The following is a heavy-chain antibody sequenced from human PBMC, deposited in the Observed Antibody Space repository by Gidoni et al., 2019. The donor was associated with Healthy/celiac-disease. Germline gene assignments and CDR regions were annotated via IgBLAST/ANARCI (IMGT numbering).Heavy chain of an antibody. CDR3: ARGGVTTVTTYDY. J-gene: IGHJ4*02. V-gene: IGHV3-21*01. Sequence: EVQLVESGGGRVKPGGSLRLSCAASGFAFSTYSMNWVRQAPGKGLEWVSSISSSSSYIYYADSVKGRFTISRDNAKNSLYLQMNSLRAEDTAVYYCARGGVTTVTTYDYWGQGTLVTVSS. CDR2: ISSSSSYI. D-gene: IGHD4-17*01. CDR1: GFAFSTYS.